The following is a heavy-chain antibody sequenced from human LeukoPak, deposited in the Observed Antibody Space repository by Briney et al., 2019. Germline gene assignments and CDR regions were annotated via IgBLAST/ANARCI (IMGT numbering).Heavy chain of an antibody. J-gene: IGHJ4*02. D-gene: IGHD2-2*03. CDR2: VWYDGSNQ. CDR3: AKVGIVVVPAAARPFDY. CDR1: GFPFSGSG. V-gene: IGHV3-30*02. Sequence: GGSLRLSCAASGFPFSGSGMHWVRQAPGKGLEWVAIVWYDGSNQYYADSVKGRFTISRDNSKNTLYLQMNSLRAEDTAVYYCAKVGIVVVPAAARPFDYWGQGTLVTVSS.